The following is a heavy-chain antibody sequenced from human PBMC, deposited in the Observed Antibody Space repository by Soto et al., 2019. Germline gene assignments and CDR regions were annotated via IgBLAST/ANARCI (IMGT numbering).Heavy chain of an antibody. CDR1: GFTFSSYG. Sequence: GGSLRLSCAASGFTFSSYGMHWVRQAPGKGLEWVAVIWYDGSNKYYADSVKGRFTISRDNSKNTLYLQMNSLRAEDTAVYYCARDTPDYTPFDYWGQGTLVTVSS. CDR2: IWYDGSNK. CDR3: ARDTPDYTPFDY. V-gene: IGHV3-33*01. J-gene: IGHJ4*02. D-gene: IGHD4-4*01.